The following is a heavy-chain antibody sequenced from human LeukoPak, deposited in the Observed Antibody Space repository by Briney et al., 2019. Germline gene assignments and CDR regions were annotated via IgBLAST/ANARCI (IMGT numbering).Heavy chain of an antibody. D-gene: IGHD3-22*01. CDR2: ISGSGGST. Sequence: GGSLRLSCVASGFTFSSHAMSWVRQAPGKGLEWVSAISGSGGSTYYADSVKGRFTISRDNSKNTLYLQMNSLRAEDTAVYYCAKDYHDSSGLDYWGQGTLVTVSS. V-gene: IGHV3-23*01. CDR3: AKDYHDSSGLDY. CDR1: GFTFSSHA. J-gene: IGHJ4*02.